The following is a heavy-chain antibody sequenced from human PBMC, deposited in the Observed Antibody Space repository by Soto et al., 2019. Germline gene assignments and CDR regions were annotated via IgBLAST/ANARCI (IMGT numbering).Heavy chain of an antibody. V-gene: IGHV3-30-3*01. D-gene: IGHD2-2*01. CDR2: ISYDGSNK. CDR1: AFTFSSYA. Sequence: GGSLRLSCAASAFTFSSYAMHWVRQAPGKGLEWVAVISYDGSNKYYADSVKGRFTISRDNSKNTLYLQMNSLRAEDTAVYYCARDNLYALDYWGQGTLVTVSS. CDR3: ARDNLYALDY. J-gene: IGHJ4*02.